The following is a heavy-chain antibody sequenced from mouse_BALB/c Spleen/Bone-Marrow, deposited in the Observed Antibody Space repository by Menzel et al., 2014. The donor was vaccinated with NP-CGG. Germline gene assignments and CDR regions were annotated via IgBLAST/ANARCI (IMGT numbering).Heavy chain of an antibody. CDR1: GYSFTTHW. D-gene: IGHD2-1*01. V-gene: IGHV1-61*01. CDR3: AREKVYYGISWFAY. J-gene: IGHJ3*01. Sequence: VQLQQSGTEVVRPGASVKLSCKASGYSFTTHWMNWVKQRPGQGLEWIGMIHPSDSETRLNQKFKDKATLTVDKSSSTAYMQLNSPTSEDSAVYYCAREKVYYGISWFAYWGQGTLVTVSA. CDR2: IHPSDSET.